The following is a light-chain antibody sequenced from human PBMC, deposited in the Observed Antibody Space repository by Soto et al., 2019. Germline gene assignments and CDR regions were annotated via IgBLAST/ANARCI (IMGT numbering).Light chain of an antibody. J-gene: IGLJ1*01. V-gene: IGLV2-14*01. CDR1: RSDVGAYNY. CDR3: SSFTSRFTFV. CDR2: EVT. Sequence: SALTQPASVSGSPGQSIAISCTGTRSDVGAYNYVSWYQQHPGKAPKLMISEVTNRPSGVSDRFSGSKSGNTASLTISGLQAEDEDDYYCSSFTSRFTFVFGTGTKVTVL.